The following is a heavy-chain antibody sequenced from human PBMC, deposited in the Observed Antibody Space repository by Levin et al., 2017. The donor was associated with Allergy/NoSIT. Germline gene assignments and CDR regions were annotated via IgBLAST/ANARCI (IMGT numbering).Heavy chain of an antibody. D-gene: IGHD1-26*01. CDR2: IFFGGNI. CDR1: GPSISSTLYY. J-gene: IGHJ4*02. CDR3: ARLPTRGLGALAIDY. V-gene: IGHV4-39*01. Sequence: TSETLSLTCTVSGPSISSTLYYWGWIRQPPGKGLEWIGSIFFGGNIYYNPSLQSRVTISVDTSQNQFSLNLTSMTAADTAVYYCARLPTRGLGALAIDYWGQGTLVTVSS.